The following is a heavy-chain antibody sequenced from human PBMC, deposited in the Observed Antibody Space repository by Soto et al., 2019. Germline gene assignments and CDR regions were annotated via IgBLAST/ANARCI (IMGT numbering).Heavy chain of an antibody. J-gene: IGHJ4*02. V-gene: IGHV3-48*02. Sequence: GVTLRLSCAASGFTFSSYSMNWFRQATGKGLEWLSYISSSSSTIYYADSVKCRFTISRDNAKNSLYLQMNSLRDEDTAVYYCASPGTDYGDYVSYWGQGTLVTVSS. CDR2: ISSSSSTI. D-gene: IGHD4-17*01. CDR3: ASPGTDYGDYVSY. CDR1: GFTFSSYS.